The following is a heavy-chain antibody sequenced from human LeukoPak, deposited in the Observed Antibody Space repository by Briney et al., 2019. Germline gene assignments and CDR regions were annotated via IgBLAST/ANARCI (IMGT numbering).Heavy chain of an antibody. J-gene: IGHJ6*04. CDR1: GGSISSGGYS. Sequence: SETLSLTCAVSGGSISSGGYSWSWIRQPPGKGLEWIGYIYHSGSTYYNPSLKSRVTISVDRSKNQFSLKLSSVTAADTAVYYCSGQVSYYYGMDVWGKGTTVTVSS. V-gene: IGHV4-30-2*01. CDR3: SGQVSYYYGMDV. D-gene: IGHD3-10*01. CDR2: IYHSGST.